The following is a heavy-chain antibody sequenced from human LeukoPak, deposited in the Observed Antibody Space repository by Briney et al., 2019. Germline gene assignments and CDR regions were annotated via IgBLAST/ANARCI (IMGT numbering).Heavy chain of an antibody. CDR2: IWYDGSNK. Sequence: AGGSLRLSCAASGFTFSSYGMHWVRQAPGKGLEWVAVIWYDGSNKYYADSVKGRFTISRDNSKNTLYLQMNSLRAEDTAVYYCARSKRELLDYYYGMDVWGQGTTVTVSS. CDR1: GFTFSSYG. D-gene: IGHD1-26*01. J-gene: IGHJ6*02. CDR3: ARSKRELLDYYYGMDV. V-gene: IGHV3-33*01.